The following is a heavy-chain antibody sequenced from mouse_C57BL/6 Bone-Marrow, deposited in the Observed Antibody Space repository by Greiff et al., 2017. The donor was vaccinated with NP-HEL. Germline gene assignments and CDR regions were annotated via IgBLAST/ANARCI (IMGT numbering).Heavy chain of an antibody. V-gene: IGHV1-61*01. J-gene: IGHJ2*01. Sequence: QVQLQQPGAELVRPGSSVKLSCKASGYTFTSYWMDWVKQRPGQGLEWIGNIYPSDSETHYNQKFKDKATLTVDKSSSTAYMQLSSLTSEDSAVYYCARSGDYYGNFFDYWGQGTTLTVSS. D-gene: IGHD1-1*01. CDR3: ARSGDYYGNFFDY. CDR1: GYTFTSYW. CDR2: IYPSDSET.